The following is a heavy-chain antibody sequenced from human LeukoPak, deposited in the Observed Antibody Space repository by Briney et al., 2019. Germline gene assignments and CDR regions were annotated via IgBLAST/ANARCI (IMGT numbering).Heavy chain of an antibody. CDR3: ARVNTLSPPSNWFDP. CDR2: IYHSGST. V-gene: IGHV4-30-2*01. J-gene: IGHJ5*02. D-gene: IGHD2/OR15-2a*01. CDR1: GGSISSGGYS. Sequence: SETLSLTCAVSGGSISSGGYSWSWIRQPPGKGLEWIGYIYHSGSTYYNPSLKSRVTISVDRSKNQFSLKLSSVTAADTAVYYCARVNTLSPPSNWFDPWGQGTLVTVSS.